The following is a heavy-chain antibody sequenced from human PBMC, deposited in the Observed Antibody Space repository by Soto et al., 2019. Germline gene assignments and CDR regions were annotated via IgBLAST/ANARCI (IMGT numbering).Heavy chain of an antibody. CDR1: GYSCTSYW. J-gene: IGHJ6*02. Sequence: PGESLKISSKGSGYSCTSYWVSWVRQMPGKGLEWMGRIDPGDSDTRYSPSFQGQVTISADKSISTAYLQWSSLKASDTAMYYCARLGIAVAGTYGMDVWGQGTTVTVSS. V-gene: IGHV5-51*01. CDR2: IDPGDSDT. CDR3: ARLGIAVAGTYGMDV. D-gene: IGHD6-19*01.